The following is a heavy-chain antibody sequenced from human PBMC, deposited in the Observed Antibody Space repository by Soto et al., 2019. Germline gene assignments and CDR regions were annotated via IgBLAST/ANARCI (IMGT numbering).Heavy chain of an antibody. CDR2: ISGSGGSI. Sequence: GGSLRLSCAASGFTFSSYAMSWVRQAPGKGLEWVSAISGSGGSIYYADSVKGRFTISRDNSKNTLYLQMNSLRAEDTAVYYCATVPSRTFYYYYGMDVWGQGTTVTVSS. D-gene: IGHD2-8*01. CDR3: ATVPSRTFYYYYGMDV. CDR1: GFTFSSYA. V-gene: IGHV3-23*01. J-gene: IGHJ6*02.